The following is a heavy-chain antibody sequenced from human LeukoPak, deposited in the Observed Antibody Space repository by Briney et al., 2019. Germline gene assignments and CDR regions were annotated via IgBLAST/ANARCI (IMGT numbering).Heavy chain of an antibody. CDR1: GGSISSSSYN. CDR3: ARHPSALRQQLVPPVDY. Sequence: SETLSLTCTVSGGSISSSSYNWGWIRQPPGKGLEWIGSIYYSGSTYYNPSLKSRVTISVDTSKNQFSLKLSSVTAADTAVYYCARHPSALRQQLVPPVDYWGQGTLVTVSS. CDR2: IYYSGST. J-gene: IGHJ4*02. V-gene: IGHV4-39*01. D-gene: IGHD6-13*01.